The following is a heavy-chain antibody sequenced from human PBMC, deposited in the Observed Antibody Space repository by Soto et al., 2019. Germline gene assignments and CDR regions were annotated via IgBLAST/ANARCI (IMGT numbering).Heavy chain of an antibody. J-gene: IGHJ3*02. V-gene: IGHV3-66*01. CDR3: AREPRYCRGGSCSITGDAYDI. D-gene: IGHD2-15*01. CDR2: ISNRGDT. Sequence: GSLRLSCTASGFIVSNTYVNWVRQSPGKGLEWVSVISNRGDTHYADSVRGRFSLSRDISDNTLHLQMNNLRVEDTAVYYCAREPRYCRGGSCSITGDAYDIWGQGTMVTVSS. CDR1: GFIVSNTY.